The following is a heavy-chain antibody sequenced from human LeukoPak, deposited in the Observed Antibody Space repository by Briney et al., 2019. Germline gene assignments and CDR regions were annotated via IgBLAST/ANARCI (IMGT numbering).Heavy chain of an antibody. J-gene: IGHJ4*02. CDR2: IYPGDSDT. CDR3: ARLSGYSYGYIDY. V-gene: IGHV5-51*01. D-gene: IGHD5-18*01. Sequence: ASVKVSCKASGYTFTSYWIGWVRQMPGKGLEWMGIIYPGDSDTRYSPSFQGQVTISADKSISTAYLQWSSLKASDTAMYYCARLSGYSYGYIDYWGQGTLVTVSS. CDR1: GYTFTSYW.